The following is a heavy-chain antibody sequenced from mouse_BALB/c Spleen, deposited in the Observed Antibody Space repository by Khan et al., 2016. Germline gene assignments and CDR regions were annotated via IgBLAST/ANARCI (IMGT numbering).Heavy chain of an antibody. J-gene: IGHJ1*01. CDR2: INTYSGES. D-gene: IGHD1-1*01. Sequence: QIQLVQSGPELKKPGKTVKLSCKASGYTFTNYGMNWVKQAPGKGLKWMGWINTYSGESTYADDFKGRFAFSLETSANTAYLQINNLKNEDTATYFCARYRDYYGSSRYFDVWGAGTTVTVSS. CDR1: GYTFTNYG. CDR3: ARYRDYYGSSRYFDV. V-gene: IGHV9-3-1*01.